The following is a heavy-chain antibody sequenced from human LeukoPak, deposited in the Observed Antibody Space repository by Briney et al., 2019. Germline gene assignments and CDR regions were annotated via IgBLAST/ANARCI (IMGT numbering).Heavy chain of an antibody. CDR1: GYTFTSYG. J-gene: IGHJ5*02. Sequence: GASVKVSCKASGYTFTSYGISWVRQAPGQGLEWMGWISAYNSNTNYAQKLQGRVTMTTDTSTSTAYMELRSLRSDDTAVYYCAREPIVGATNWFDPWGQGTLVTVSS. CDR2: ISAYNSNT. V-gene: IGHV1-18*01. D-gene: IGHD1-26*01. CDR3: AREPIVGATNWFDP.